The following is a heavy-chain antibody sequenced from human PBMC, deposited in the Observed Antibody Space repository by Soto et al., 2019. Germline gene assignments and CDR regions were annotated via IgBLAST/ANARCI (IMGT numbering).Heavy chain of an antibody. Sequence: HPGGSLRLSCAAPGFTVSSNYMSWVRQAPGKGLEWVSVIYSGGSTYYADSVRGRFTISRDNSKNTLYLQMKSLRAEDTAVYYCARDPPATRHGMDVWGQGTTVTVSS. V-gene: IGHV3-53*01. CDR3: ARDPPATRHGMDV. CDR2: IYSGGST. J-gene: IGHJ6*02. CDR1: GFTVSSNY.